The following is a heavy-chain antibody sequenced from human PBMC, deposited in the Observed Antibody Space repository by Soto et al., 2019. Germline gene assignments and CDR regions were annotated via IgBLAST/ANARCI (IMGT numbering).Heavy chain of an antibody. CDR3: AYDGAC. J-gene: IGHJ4*02. V-gene: IGHV3-30*18. D-gene: IGHD3-10*01. CDR2: ISYDGRNK. Sequence: QVQLVESGGGVVQPGRSLRLSCAASGFIFSNYVMHWVRQAPGKGLEWVAVISYDGRNKYYAESVKGRFTISRDNSKNTLYLQMNSLRADASAVYYCAYDGACWGQGTLVTVSS. CDR1: GFIFSNYV.